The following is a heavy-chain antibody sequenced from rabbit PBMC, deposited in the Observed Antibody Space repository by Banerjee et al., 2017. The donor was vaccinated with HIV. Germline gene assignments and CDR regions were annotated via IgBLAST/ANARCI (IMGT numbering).Heavy chain of an antibody. V-gene: IGHV1S45*01. CDR1: GFSFNNKYV. CDR2: FYALYSRT. CDR3: ARESLIGYDL. Sequence: QEQLEESGGDLVKPEGSLTLTCTASGFSFNNKYVMCWVRQAPGKGLEWIGCFYALYSRTDYASWAKGRFTISKTSSTTVTLQMTSLTAADTATYFCARESLIGYDLWGPGTLVTVS. D-gene: IGHD6-1*01. J-gene: IGHJ4*01.